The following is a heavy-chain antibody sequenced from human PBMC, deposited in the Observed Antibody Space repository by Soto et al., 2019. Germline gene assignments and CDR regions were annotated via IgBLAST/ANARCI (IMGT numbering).Heavy chain of an antibody. CDR3: ARAIRVFGGDSSGCYVL. CDR2: INPNSGGT. V-gene: IGHV1-2*02. CDR1: GDTFTGYY. J-gene: IGHJ4*02. D-gene: IGHD6-19*01. Sequence: ASVKVSCKASGDTFTGYYMHWVRQAPGQGLEWMGWINPNSGGTNYAQKFQGRVTMTRDTSISTAYMELSRLRSDDTAVYYCARAIRVFGGDSSGCYVLWGQGTMVTVSS.